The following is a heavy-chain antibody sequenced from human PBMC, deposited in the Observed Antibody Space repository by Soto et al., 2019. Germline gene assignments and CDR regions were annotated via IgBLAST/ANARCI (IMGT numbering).Heavy chain of an antibody. V-gene: IGHV6-1*01. CDR1: GDSVPSNSAA. Sequence: SQTLSLTCAISGDSVPSNSAAWNWIRQSPSRGLEWLGRTYYRSKWYNDYAVSVKSRITINPDTSKNQFSLQLNSVTPEDTAVYYCARDGPRFGELSGYYYGMDVWGQGTTVTVSS. J-gene: IGHJ6*02. D-gene: IGHD3-10*01. CDR2: TYYRSKWYN. CDR3: ARDGPRFGELSGYYYGMDV.